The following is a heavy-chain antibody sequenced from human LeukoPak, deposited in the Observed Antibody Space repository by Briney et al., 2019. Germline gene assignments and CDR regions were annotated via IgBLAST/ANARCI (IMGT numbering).Heavy chain of an antibody. Sequence: TGASLRLSCAASGFTFSYYGMHWVRQAPGKGLEWVAVIWYDGSNKYYADSVKGRFTISRDNSKNTLYLQMNSLRAEDTAVYYCARGREEKAATLDPWGQGTLVTVSS. CDR2: IWYDGSNK. J-gene: IGHJ5*02. CDR3: ARGREEKAATLDP. D-gene: IGHD2-15*01. V-gene: IGHV3-33*01. CDR1: GFTFSYYG.